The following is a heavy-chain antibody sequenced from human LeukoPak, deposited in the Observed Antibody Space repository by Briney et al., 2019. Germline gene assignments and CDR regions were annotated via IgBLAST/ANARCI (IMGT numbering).Heavy chain of an antibody. CDR3: ARDLDTAREPPLDY. D-gene: IGHD5-18*01. CDR2: INTNTGNP. CDR1: GYTFTSYA. J-gene: IGHJ4*02. Sequence: ASVKVSCKASGYTFTSYAMNWVRQAPGQGLEWIGWINTNTGNPTYAQGFTGRFVFSLDTSVSTAYLQISSLKAEDTAVYYCARDLDTAREPPLDYWGQGTLVTVSS. V-gene: IGHV7-4-1*02.